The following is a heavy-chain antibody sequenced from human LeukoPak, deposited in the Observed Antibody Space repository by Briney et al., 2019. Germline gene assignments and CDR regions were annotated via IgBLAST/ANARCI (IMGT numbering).Heavy chain of an antibody. CDR1: GGSISSSSYY. V-gene: IGHV4-39*01. D-gene: IGHD3-22*01. CDR2: IYYSGST. CDR3: ARQAGWLPHGIDP. J-gene: IGHJ5*02. Sequence: KPSETLSLTCTVSGGSISSSSYYWGWIRQPPGKGLEWIGSIYYSGSTYYNPSLKSRVTISVDTSKNQFSLKLSSVTAADTAVYYCARQAGWLPHGIDPWGQGTLVTVSS.